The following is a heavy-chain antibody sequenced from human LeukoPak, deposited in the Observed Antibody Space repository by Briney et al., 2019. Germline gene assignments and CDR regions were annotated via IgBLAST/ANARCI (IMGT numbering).Heavy chain of an antibody. Sequence: ASVKVSCKASGGTFSSYAISWVRQAPGQGLEWMGGIIPIFGTANYAQKFQGRVTITADESTSTAYMELSSLRSEDTAVYYCVLLGYSYGFTYWGQGTLVTVSS. D-gene: IGHD5-18*01. CDR2: IIPIFGTA. CDR3: VLLGYSYGFTY. J-gene: IGHJ4*02. V-gene: IGHV1-69*13. CDR1: GGTFSSYA.